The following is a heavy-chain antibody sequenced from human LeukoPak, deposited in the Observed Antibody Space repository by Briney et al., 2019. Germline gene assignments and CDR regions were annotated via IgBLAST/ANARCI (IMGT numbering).Heavy chain of an antibody. D-gene: IGHD2-2*01. J-gene: IGHJ4*02. Sequence: SETLSLTCAVYGGSFSGYYWSWIRQPPGEGLEWIGEINHSGSTNYNPSLKSRATISVDTSKNQFSLKLSSVTAADTAVYYCARGRRNIVVVPAARLWTAAYFDYWGQGTLVTVSS. CDR3: ARGRRNIVVVPAARLWTAAYFDY. V-gene: IGHV4-34*01. CDR1: GGSFSGYY. CDR2: INHSGST.